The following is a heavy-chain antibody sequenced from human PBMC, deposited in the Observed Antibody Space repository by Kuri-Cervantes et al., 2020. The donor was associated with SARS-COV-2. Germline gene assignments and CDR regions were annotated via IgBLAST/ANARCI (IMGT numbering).Heavy chain of an antibody. CDR1: GASISETIFW. D-gene: IGHD7-27*01. CDR2: IYYRGNT. CDR3: ARLGTGLPFDS. J-gene: IGHJ4*02. V-gene: IGHV4-39*01. Sequence: SETLSLTCIVSGASISETIFWWGWIRQPPGRGLEWIGSIYYRGNTYYSPSLKSRITMSVDTSKSQVSLRLRSVTAADTAMYYCARLGTGLPFDSWGQGTLVTVSS.